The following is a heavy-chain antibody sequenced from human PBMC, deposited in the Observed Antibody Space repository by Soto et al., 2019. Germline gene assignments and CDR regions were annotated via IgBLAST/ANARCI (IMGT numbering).Heavy chain of an antibody. CDR2: VYYSGST. CDR1: GGTISNSNHY. CDR3: ARPRDATGYFDY. J-gene: IGHJ4*02. D-gene: IGHD2-15*01. V-gene: IGHV4-39*01. Sequence: QLQLQESGPGLVKPSETLPLTCTVSGGTISNSNHYWAWIRQPRGKGLEWIGSVYYSGSTYYNPSLKSRLTISVDTFTNQFSLRLNSVTAADTAVYYCARPRDATGYFDYWGQGTLVTVSS.